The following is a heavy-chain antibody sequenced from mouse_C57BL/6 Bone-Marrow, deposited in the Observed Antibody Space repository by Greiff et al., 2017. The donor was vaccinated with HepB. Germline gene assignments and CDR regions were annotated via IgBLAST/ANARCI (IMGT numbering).Heavy chain of an antibody. D-gene: IGHD1-1*01. J-gene: IGHJ1*03. CDR2: IYPRSGNT. CDR1: GYTFTSYG. Sequence: QVQLKQSGAELARPGASVKLSCKASGYTFTSYGISWVKQRTGQGLEWIGEIYPRSGNTYYNEKFKGKATLTADKSSSTAYMELRSLTSEDSAVYFCARGITTVVAPYWYFDVWGTGTTVTVSS. CDR3: ARGITTVVAPYWYFDV. V-gene: IGHV1-81*01.